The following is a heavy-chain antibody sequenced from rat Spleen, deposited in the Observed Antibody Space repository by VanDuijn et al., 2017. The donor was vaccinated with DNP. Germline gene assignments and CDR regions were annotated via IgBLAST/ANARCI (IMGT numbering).Heavy chain of an antibody. CDR2: IQSGGST. J-gene: IGHJ1*01. V-gene: IGHV2-19*01. D-gene: IGHD2-7*01. CDR3: TRVLYNGYQRHYWSFDF. Sequence: QVQLTESGPGLVQPAETLSLTCAVSGFSLTGYSVFWVRQPSGKGLEWMGRIQSGGSTDYNPALKFRLSISRDTSKSQVFLKMNSLQTEDTAIYFCTRVLYNGYQRHYWSFDFWGPGTMVTVSS. CDR1: GFSLTGYS.